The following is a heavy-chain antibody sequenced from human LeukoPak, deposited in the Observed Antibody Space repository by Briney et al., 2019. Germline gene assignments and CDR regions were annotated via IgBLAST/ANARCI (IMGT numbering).Heavy chain of an antibody. Sequence: PGRSLRLSCAASGFTFSSYAMHWVRQAPGKGLEWVAVISYDGSNKYYADSVKGRFTISRDNSKNTLYLQMNSLRAEDTAVYYCARGGGNWFDPWGQGTLVTVSS. D-gene: IGHD3-16*01. J-gene: IGHJ5*02. CDR2: ISYDGSNK. V-gene: IGHV3-30-3*01. CDR1: GFTFSSYA. CDR3: ARGGGNWFDP.